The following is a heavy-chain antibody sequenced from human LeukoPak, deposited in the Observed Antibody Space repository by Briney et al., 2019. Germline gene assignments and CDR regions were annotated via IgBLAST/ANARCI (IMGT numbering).Heavy chain of an antibody. J-gene: IGHJ6*02. CDR2: NYDSGST. D-gene: IGHD1-1*01. V-gene: IGHV4-59*01. CDR3: ARVGGTNYYYYGMDV. Sequence: TPSDNLSLTCTVSGDSMSSYYKSWIREPPGKGLVWIGYNYDSGSTNYNPSLKSRVTISVDTSKNQFSLKLSSVTAADTAVYYCARVGGTNYYYYGMDVWGQGTTVTVSS. CDR1: GDSMSSYY.